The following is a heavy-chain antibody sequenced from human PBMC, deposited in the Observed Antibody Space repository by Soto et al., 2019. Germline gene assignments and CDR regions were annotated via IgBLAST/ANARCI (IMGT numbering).Heavy chain of an antibody. V-gene: IGHV3-9*01. CDR1: GFTFDDYA. CDR3: AKDYWRYSSRWTDAFDI. Sequence: EVQLVESGGGLVQPGRSLRLSCAASGFTFDDYAMHWVRQAPGKGLEWVSGISWNSGSIGYADSVKGRFTISRDNAKNSLYLQMYRLRAEDTALYYCAKDYWRYSSRWTDAFDIWGQGTMVTVSS. CDR2: ISWNSGSI. D-gene: IGHD6-13*01. J-gene: IGHJ3*02.